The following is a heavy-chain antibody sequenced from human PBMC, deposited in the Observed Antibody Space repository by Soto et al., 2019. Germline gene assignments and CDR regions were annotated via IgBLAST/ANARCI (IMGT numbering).Heavy chain of an antibody. D-gene: IGHD3-22*01. J-gene: IGHJ5*02. V-gene: IGHV1-69*06. CDR3: ARGHYDSSGSPLS. CDR2: IIPIFGTA. Sequence: SVKVSCKASGGTSSSYAISWVRQAPGQGLEWMGGIIPIFGTANYAQKFQGRVTITADKSTSTAYMELSSLRSEDTAVYYCARGHYDSSGSPLSWGQGTLVTVSS. CDR1: GGTSSSYA.